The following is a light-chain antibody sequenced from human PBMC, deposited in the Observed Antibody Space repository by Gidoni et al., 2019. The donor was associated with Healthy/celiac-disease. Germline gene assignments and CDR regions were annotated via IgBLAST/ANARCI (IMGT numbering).Light chain of an antibody. CDR2: AAS. CDR3: LQDYIYPWT. CDR1: QGIRNE. V-gene: IGKV1-6*01. J-gene: IGKJ1*01. Sequence: AFQMTQSPSSLSASVGDRITITCRASQGIRNELAWYQQKPGKAPKLLIFAASNLQSGVPSRFSGSGSGTDFTLTISSLQPEDFATYYCLQDYIYPWTFGQGTKVEIK.